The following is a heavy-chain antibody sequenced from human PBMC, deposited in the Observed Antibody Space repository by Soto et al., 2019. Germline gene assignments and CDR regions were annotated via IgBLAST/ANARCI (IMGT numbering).Heavy chain of an antibody. J-gene: IGHJ6*02. V-gene: IGHV3-23*01. D-gene: IGHD3-9*01. CDR1: GFTFISYA. Sequence: GGSLRLSCAASGFTFISYAISCVGQAPLKGREWVSAISGSGGSTYYADSVKGRFTISRDNSKNTLYLQMNSLRAEDTAVYYCARDDYDILTGPGGYYYYGMDVWGQGTTVTVSS. CDR3: ARDDYDILTGPGGYYYYGMDV. CDR2: ISGSGGST.